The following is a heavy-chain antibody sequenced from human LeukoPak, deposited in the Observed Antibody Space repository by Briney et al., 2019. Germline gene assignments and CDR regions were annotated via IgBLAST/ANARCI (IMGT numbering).Heavy chain of an antibody. V-gene: IGHV5-51*01. CDR2: IYPGDSDT. CDR1: GYSFTSYW. J-gene: IGHJ4*02. Sequence: GEPLKISCKGSGYSFTSYWIGWVRQMPGKGLEWMGIIYPGDSDTRYSPSFQGQVTISADKSISTAYLQWSSLKASDTAMYYCARHAAAGTMGGGWIDYWGQGTLVTVSS. CDR3: ARHAAAGTMGGGWIDY. D-gene: IGHD6-13*01.